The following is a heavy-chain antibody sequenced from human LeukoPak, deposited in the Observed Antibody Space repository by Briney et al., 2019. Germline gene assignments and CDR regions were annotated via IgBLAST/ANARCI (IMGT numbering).Heavy chain of an antibody. CDR2: IYYSVST. Sequence: SETLSLTCTVSGGSISSYYWSWIRQPPGKGLEWIGYIYYSVSTNYNPSLKSRVTISVATSKNQFSLKLSSVTAADTAVYYCARDSGVASPLDYWGQGTRVTVSS. CDR1: GGSISSYY. V-gene: IGHV4-59*01. D-gene: IGHD3-10*01. CDR3: ARDSGVASPLDY. J-gene: IGHJ4*02.